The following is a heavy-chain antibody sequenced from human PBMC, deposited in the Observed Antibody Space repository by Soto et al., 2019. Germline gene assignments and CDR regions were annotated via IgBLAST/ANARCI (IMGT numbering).Heavy chain of an antibody. CDR1: GGSISSGDYY. Sequence: QVQLQESGPGLVKPSQTLSLTCTVSGGSISSGDYYWSWIRQPPGKGLEWIGYIYYSGSTYYNPSLKSRVTISVDTSKNQFSLKLSSVTAADTAVYYCARGPNDYGDYGVWYFDLWGRGTLVTVSS. CDR3: ARGPNDYGDYGVWYFDL. CDR2: IYYSGST. D-gene: IGHD4-17*01. J-gene: IGHJ2*01. V-gene: IGHV4-30-4*01.